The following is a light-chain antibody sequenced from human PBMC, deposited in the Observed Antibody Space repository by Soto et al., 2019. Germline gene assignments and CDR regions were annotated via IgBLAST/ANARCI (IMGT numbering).Light chain of an antibody. CDR1: QSFVYIVGNTY. J-gene: IGKJ2*01. Sequence: DVVMTQSPLSLPVTLGQPASISCRSSQSFVYIVGNTYFTWFQQRPGQSPRRLIYKVSNRDSGVPDRFTGSGSGTDFTLKISRVEAEDVGVYYCMQGTHWPYTFGQGTKLEI. CDR2: KVS. CDR3: MQGTHWPYT. V-gene: IGKV2-30*01.